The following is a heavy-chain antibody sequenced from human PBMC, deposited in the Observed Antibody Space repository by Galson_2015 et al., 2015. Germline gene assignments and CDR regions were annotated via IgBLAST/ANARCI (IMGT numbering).Heavy chain of an antibody. V-gene: IGHV1-46*01. CDR2: INPSGGSE. CDR3: ARGASVTPSAVDY. Sequence: SVKVSCKASGYTFTSYYMHWVRQAPGQGLEWMGIINPSGGSENYAQKFQGRVTMTTDPSTSTVYVELSSLRSDDTAVYYCARGASVTPSAVDYWGQGTLVTVSS. J-gene: IGHJ4*02. D-gene: IGHD4-11*01. CDR1: GYTFTSYY.